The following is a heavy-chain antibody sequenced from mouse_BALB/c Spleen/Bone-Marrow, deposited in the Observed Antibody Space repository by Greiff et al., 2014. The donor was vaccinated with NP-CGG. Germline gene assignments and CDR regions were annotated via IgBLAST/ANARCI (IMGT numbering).Heavy chain of an antibody. J-gene: IGHJ3*01. CDR2: IHPGEGDT. CDR3: ARGGIYYGDSQFAY. CDR1: GYAFSSYW. Sequence: QVPLQQSGAELVRPGSSVKIFCKASGYAFSSYWVNWVKQRPGQGLEGIGQIHPGEGDTNYNGKFKVKATLTADKSSSTANMRLSSLTSEDSAVYFCARGGIYYGDSQFAYWGRGTLVTVSA. D-gene: IGHD2-13*01. V-gene: IGHV1-80*01.